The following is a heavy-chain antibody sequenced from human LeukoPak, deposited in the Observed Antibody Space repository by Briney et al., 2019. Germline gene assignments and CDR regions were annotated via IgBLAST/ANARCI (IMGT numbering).Heavy chain of an antibody. Sequence: GGSLRLSCAASGMTFSNHWMHWVRQAPGKGLVWVSLIKTDGRTTIYADSVKGRFTISRDDGKSTLYLHMNSLRAEGTAIYYCTTGPSFGYEWWGQGTVVTVSS. CDR2: IKTDGRTT. CDR1: GMTFSNHW. V-gene: IGHV3-74*01. CDR3: TTGPSFGYEW. J-gene: IGHJ4*02. D-gene: IGHD3-22*01.